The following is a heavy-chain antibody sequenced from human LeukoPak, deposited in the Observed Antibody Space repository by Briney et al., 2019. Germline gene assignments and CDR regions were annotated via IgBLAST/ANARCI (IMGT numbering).Heavy chain of an antibody. CDR3: ARDKTVADLDY. J-gene: IGHJ4*02. CDR1: GLTFSSYS. Sequence: GGSLRLSCAASGLTFSSYSMNWVRQAPGKGLEWVSSISDSSSYTYYADSLKGRFTISRDNAKNSLYLQMNSLRAEDTAVYYCARDKTVADLDYWGQGTLVTVSS. CDR2: ISDSSSYT. D-gene: IGHD6-19*01. V-gene: IGHV3-21*01.